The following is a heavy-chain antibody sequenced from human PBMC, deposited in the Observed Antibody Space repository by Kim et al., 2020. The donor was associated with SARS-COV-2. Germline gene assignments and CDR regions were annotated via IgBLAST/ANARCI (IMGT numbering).Heavy chain of an antibody. CDR1: GGSLTSNY. J-gene: IGHJ5*02. D-gene: IGHD6-19*01. Sequence: SETLSLTCAVSGGSLTSNYWSWIRQTPGKGLEWIGEINHRGTTNYNPSVKSRVSMSVDPSKNQVSLNLFYVTAADTAVYFCARGSTPHSSAWFFAWGQG. CDR3: ARGSTPHSSAWFFA. CDR2: INHRGTT. V-gene: IGHV4-34*01.